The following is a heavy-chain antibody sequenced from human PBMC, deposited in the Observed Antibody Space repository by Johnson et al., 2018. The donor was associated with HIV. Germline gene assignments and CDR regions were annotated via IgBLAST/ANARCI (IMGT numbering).Heavy chain of an antibody. D-gene: IGHD3-10*01. Sequence: QVQLMESGGGVVQPGRSLRLSCAASGFTFSSYAMHWVRQAPGKGLEWVAGISYDGSNKYYADSVKGRFTISRDNSKNTLYLQMNSLRAGDTAVYYCARTLGFGTEDAFDIWGQGTMVTVSS. CDR1: GFTFSSYA. J-gene: IGHJ3*02. V-gene: IGHV3-30*14. CDR2: ISYDGSNK. CDR3: ARTLGFGTEDAFDI.